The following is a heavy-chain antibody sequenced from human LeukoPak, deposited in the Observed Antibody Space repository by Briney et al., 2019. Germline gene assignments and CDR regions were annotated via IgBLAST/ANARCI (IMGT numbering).Heavy chain of an antibody. J-gene: IGHJ4*02. V-gene: IGHV3-30-3*01. D-gene: IGHD3-10*01. Sequence: GGSLRLSCAASGFTFRSYAMHWVRQAPGKGLEWVAVISYDGSNKYYADSVKGRFTISRDNSKNTLYLQMNSLRAEDTAVYYCARVHYYGSGSYLRGPHYWGQGTLVTVSS. CDR3: ARVHYYGSGSYLRGPHY. CDR1: GFTFRSYA. CDR2: ISYDGSNK.